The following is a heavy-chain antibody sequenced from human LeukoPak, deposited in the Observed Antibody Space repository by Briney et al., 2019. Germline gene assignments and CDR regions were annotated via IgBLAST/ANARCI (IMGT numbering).Heavy chain of an antibody. CDR3: AKDLHYGSADY. CDR2: INPDGSTT. CDR1: GFTFSNYW. V-gene: IGHV3-74*01. Sequence: GGSLRLSCAASGFTFSNYWMHWVRQAPGKGLVWVSFINPDGSTTNYADSVKGRFTISRDNAKNALYLQMNSLRAEDTAVYYCAKDLHYGSADYWGQGTLVTVSS. J-gene: IGHJ4*02. D-gene: IGHD3-10*01.